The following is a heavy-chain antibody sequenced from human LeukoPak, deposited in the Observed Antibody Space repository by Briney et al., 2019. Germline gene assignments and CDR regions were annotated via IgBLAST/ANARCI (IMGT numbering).Heavy chain of an antibody. CDR1: GFTFNNYA. CDR3: ARVGRQSFQHRPYYYYYYMDV. Sequence: GGSLRLSCAAAGFTFNNYAMNWVRQAPGKGLEWVSTITGGGDTTHYADSVKGRFTISRDNSKNTLYLQMNSLRAEDTAVYYCARVGRQSFQHRPYYYYYYMDVWGKGTTVTVSS. J-gene: IGHJ6*03. V-gene: IGHV3-23*01. CDR2: ITGGGDTT.